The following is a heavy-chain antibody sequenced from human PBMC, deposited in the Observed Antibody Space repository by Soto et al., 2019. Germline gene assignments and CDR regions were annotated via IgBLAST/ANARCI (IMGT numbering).Heavy chain of an antibody. D-gene: IGHD2-15*01. CDR1: GGTFSSYA. Sequence: QVQLVQSGAEVKKPGSSVKVSCKASGGTFSSYAISWVRQAPGQGLEWMGGIIPIFGTANYAQKFQGRVTITADESTSTGYMELSSLRSEDTAVYYCARARGGYCSGGSCYLWVYYYYGMDVWGQGTTVTVSS. J-gene: IGHJ6*02. CDR3: ARARGGYCSGGSCYLWVYYYYGMDV. V-gene: IGHV1-69*01. CDR2: IIPIFGTA.